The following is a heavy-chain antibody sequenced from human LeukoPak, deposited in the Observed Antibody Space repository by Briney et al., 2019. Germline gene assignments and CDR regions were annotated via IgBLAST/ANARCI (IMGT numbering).Heavy chain of an antibody. D-gene: IGHD4-23*01. CDR3: ARNYGGNTGNYYYFYGMDV. Sequence: GASVKVSCKASGGTFSNSAVIWVRQAPGQGLEWMGRIIPILGIAHYAQKFQGRVTINADKSTSTAYMDLSSPRSEDTAVYYCARNYGGNTGNYYYFYGMDVWGQGTTVTVAS. CDR2: IIPILGIA. V-gene: IGHV1-69*04. CDR1: GGTFSNSA. J-gene: IGHJ6*02.